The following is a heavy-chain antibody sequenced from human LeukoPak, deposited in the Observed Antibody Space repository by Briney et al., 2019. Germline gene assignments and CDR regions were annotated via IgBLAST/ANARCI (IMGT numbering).Heavy chain of an antibody. J-gene: IGHJ6*02. V-gene: IGHV3-30*14. D-gene: IGHD3-10*02. Sequence: GGSLRLSCAASGFTFSNHAMYWIRQAPGNGLEWVAAISYHGSAQYSAGDVKGRFTISRDNSNNMVYLQMNSLRAEDTAVYYCARMGVEGITMSGVYGMDVWGQGTTVTVSS. CDR3: ARMGVEGITMSGVYGMDV. CDR1: GFTFSNHA. CDR2: ISYHGSAQ.